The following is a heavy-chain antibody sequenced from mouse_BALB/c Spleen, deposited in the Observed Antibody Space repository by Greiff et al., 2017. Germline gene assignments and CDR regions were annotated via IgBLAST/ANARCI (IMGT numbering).Heavy chain of an antibody. CDR3: AKDGRKAYAMDY. CDR1: GFTFSDYG. J-gene: IGHJ4*01. Sequence: EVKVVESGGGLVQPGGSRKLSCAASGFTFSDYGMAWVRQAPGKGPEWVAFISNLAYSIYYADTVTGRFTISRENAKNTLYLEMSSLRSEATAMYYCAKDGRKAYAMDYWGQGTSVTVSS. V-gene: IGHV5-15*02. CDR2: ISNLAYSI.